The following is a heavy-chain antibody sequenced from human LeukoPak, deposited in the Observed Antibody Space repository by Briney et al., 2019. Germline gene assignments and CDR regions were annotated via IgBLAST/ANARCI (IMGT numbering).Heavy chain of an antibody. CDR2: ITGSGGRT. J-gene: IGHJ4*02. V-gene: IGHV3-23*01. Sequence: GGSLRLSCAASGFTFSSYAMNWVRQAPGKGLEWVSAITGSGGRTYYADSVKGRFTISRDNSKNTLYLQMNSLRAEDTAVYYCAKAFLGYCSGGSCFDFDYWGQGTLVTVSS. CDR3: AKAFLGYCSGGSCFDFDY. CDR1: GFTFSSYA. D-gene: IGHD2-15*01.